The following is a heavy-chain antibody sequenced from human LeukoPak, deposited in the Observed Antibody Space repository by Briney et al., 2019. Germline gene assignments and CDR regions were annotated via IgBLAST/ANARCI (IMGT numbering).Heavy chain of an antibody. CDR3: ARDPGHYDSSGFYYY. V-gene: IGHV3-21*01. Sequence: GGSLRLSCAASGFTFSSYSMNWVRQAPGKGLEWVSSISSSSGYIYYADSVKGRFTISRDNAKNSLYLQMNSLRAEDTAVYYCARDPGHYDSSGFYYYWGQGTLVTVSS. D-gene: IGHD3-22*01. CDR2: ISSSSGYI. CDR1: GFTFSSYS. J-gene: IGHJ4*02.